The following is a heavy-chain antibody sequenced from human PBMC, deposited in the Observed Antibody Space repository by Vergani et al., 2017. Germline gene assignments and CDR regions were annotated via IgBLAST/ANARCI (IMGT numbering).Heavy chain of an antibody. Sequence: QVQLQESGPGLVKPSQTLSLTCTVSGGSISSGGYYWSWIRQPAGKGLEWIGRIYTSGSTNYNPSLKSRVTMSVDTSKNQFSLKLSSVTAADTAVYYCARDALPEEGYYYYYYYMDVWGKGTTVTVSS. J-gene: IGHJ6*03. V-gene: IGHV4-61*02. CDR3: ARDALPEEGYYYYYYYMDV. CDR1: GGSISSGGYY. CDR2: IYTSGST.